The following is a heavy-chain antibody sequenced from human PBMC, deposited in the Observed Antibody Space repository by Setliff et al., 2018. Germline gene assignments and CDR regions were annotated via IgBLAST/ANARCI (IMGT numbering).Heavy chain of an antibody. V-gene: IGHV4-61*01. J-gene: IGHJ6*03. CDR1: GGSISSGSNY. Sequence: SETLSLTCTVSGGSISSGSNYWSWIRQPPGKRLEYIGYLYTSGSTNYNPSLKSRVTMSADTSKNQLSLKLTYVTAADTAIYYCAKVIGYSHGYYYHYMDVWGKGTTVTVSS. D-gene: IGHD5-18*01. CDR2: LYTSGST. CDR3: AKVIGYSHGYYYHYMDV.